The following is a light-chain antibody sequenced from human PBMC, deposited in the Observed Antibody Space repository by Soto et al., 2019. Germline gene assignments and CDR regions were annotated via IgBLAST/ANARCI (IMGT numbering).Light chain of an antibody. Sequence: DIQMTQSPSSLSASVGDRVTLTCRASQGIRNYLAWYQQKTGKAPKLLISAASTLQSGVPSRFSGSGSGTEFTLTISSLQPEDVATYYCQKYSSAPLTFGGGTKVEIK. CDR3: QKYSSAPLT. V-gene: IGKV1-27*01. J-gene: IGKJ4*01. CDR1: QGIRNY. CDR2: AAS.